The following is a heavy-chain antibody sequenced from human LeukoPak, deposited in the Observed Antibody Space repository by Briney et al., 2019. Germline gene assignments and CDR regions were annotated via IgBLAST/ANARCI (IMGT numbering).Heavy chain of an antibody. V-gene: IGHV3-74*01. CDR2: INSDGSST. Sequence: GGSLRLSCAASGFTFSSYWMYWVRQAPGKGLVWVSSINSDGSSTTYADSVKGRFTISRDNAKNTLFLQMNSLRVEDTAVYYCARSPDSSSWYSYWYFDLWGRGTLVTVSS. CDR1: GFTFSSYW. J-gene: IGHJ2*01. CDR3: ARSPDSSSWYSYWYFDL. D-gene: IGHD6-13*01.